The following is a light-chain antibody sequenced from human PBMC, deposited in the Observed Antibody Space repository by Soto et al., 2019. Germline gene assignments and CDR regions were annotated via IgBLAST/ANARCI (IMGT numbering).Light chain of an antibody. CDR1: SSNIGAGYD. Sequence: QSVLTQPPSVSGAPGQTVTISCTGSSSNIGAGYDVHWYQQLPGTAPKLLIHGNSNRPSGVPDRFSGSKSGTSASLAITGLQAEDEADYYCQSYDSSLSGFYVFGTGTKLTVL. CDR3: QSYDSSLSGFYV. J-gene: IGLJ1*01. CDR2: GNS. V-gene: IGLV1-40*01.